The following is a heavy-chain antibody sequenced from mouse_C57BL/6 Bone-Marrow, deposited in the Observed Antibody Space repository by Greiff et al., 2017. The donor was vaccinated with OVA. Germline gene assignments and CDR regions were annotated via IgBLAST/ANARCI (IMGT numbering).Heavy chain of an antibody. CDR3: ARYPLYGNYGFAY. V-gene: IGHV1-81*01. Sequence: VQLLESGAELARPGASVKLSCKASGYTFTSYGISWVKQRTGQGLAWIGKIYPTGGDTYYNEKFKGKATLTADKSSSTAYMELRSLTSEDSAVYFCARYPLYGNYGFAYWGQGTLVTVSA. D-gene: IGHD2-1*01. CDR1: GYTFTSYG. J-gene: IGHJ3*01. CDR2: IYPTGGDT.